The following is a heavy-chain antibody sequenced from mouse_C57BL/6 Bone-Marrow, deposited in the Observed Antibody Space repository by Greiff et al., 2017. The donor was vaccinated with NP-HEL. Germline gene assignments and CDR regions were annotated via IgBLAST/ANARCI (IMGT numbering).Heavy chain of an antibody. D-gene: IGHD2-1*01. J-gene: IGHJ3*01. CDR1: GFTFTDYY. Sequence: EVQRVESGPVLVKPGPSVKISCKASGFTFTDYYMHWVKQSHGKSLEWIGLVYPYNGGTSYNQKFKGKATLTVDTSSSTAYMELNSLTSEDSAVYYCAGGPYGNRAWFAYWGQGTLVTVSA. CDR3: AGGPYGNRAWFAY. CDR2: VYPYNGGT. V-gene: IGHV1-36*01.